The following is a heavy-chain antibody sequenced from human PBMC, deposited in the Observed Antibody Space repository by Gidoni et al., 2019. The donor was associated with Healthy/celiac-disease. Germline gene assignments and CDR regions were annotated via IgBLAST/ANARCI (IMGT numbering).Heavy chain of an antibody. CDR1: GFTFSSYS. J-gene: IGHJ4*02. CDR3: ARDLSQWVPLDY. CDR2: ISSSSSYI. Sequence: EVQLVESWGGLVKPGWSLRRSCACSGFTFSSYSMNWVRQAPGKGLEWVSSISSSSSYIYYADSVKGRFTISRDNATNSLYLQMNSLRAEDTAVYYCARDLSQWVPLDYWGQGTLVTVSS. V-gene: IGHV3-21*01. D-gene: IGHD6-19*01.